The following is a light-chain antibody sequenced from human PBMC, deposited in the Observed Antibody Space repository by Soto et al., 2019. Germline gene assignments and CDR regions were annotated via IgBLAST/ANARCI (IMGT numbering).Light chain of an antibody. CDR3: QQYDSFPIT. CDR1: QDIANY. J-gene: IGKJ5*01. CDR2: GAA. V-gene: IGKV1-16*02. Sequence: DIQMTQSPSSLSASLGDRVTIECRASQDIANYVAWFQQKPGKAPKTLIYGAANRQTGVPSKFSGSGSGTHFTLTISSLQPEDFATSYCQQYDSFPITFGPGTRLE.